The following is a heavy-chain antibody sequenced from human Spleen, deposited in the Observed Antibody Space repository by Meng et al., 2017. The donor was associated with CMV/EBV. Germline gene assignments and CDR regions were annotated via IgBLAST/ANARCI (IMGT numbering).Heavy chain of an antibody. CDR1: GFTFKDYY. CDR2: ISSRGGTI. D-gene: IGHD2-8*01. Sequence: GESLKISCAGSGFTFKDYYMTWIRQAPGKGLEWVSYISSRGGTIYYADSLKGRFTISRDNAKNSLYLQMDSLRADDTAVYYCARDCTNATCGGNYFDYWGQGTLVTVSS. V-gene: IGHV3-11*01. J-gene: IGHJ4*02. CDR3: ARDCTNATCGGNYFDY.